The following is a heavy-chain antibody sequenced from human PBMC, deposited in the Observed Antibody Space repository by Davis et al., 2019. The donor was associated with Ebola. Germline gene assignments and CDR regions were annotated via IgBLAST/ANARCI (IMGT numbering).Heavy chain of an antibody. J-gene: IGHJ3*02. CDR3: ARVGEEFCGPYCLQDGFDM. Sequence: SQTLSLTCAISGDSVSSSGAAWNWIRQSPSRGLEWLGRTYYRSKWSSEYAISVKSRTTISADTSKNQVSLQLNSVTPEDTAVYYCARVGEEFCGPYCLQDGFDMWGQGTVATVSS. CDR1: GDSVSSSGAA. D-gene: IGHD2-21*01. CDR2: TYYRSKWSS. V-gene: IGHV6-1*01.